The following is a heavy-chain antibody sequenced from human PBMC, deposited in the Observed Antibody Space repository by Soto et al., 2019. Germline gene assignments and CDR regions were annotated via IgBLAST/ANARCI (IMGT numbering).Heavy chain of an antibody. J-gene: IGHJ4*02. Sequence: GSLRLSCAASGFTFSSYGMHWVRQAPGKGLEWVGRIKSKTDGGTTDYAAPVKGRFTISRDDSKNTLYLQMNSLKTEDTAVYYCTSTGWDFWRGPTDYWGQGT. D-gene: IGHD3-3*01. CDR3: TSTGWDFWRGPTDY. V-gene: IGHV3-15*07. CDR2: IKSKTDGGTT. CDR1: GFTFSSYG.